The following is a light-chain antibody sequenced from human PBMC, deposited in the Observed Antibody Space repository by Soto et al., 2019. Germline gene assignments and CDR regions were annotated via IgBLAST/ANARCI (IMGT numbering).Light chain of an antibody. CDR2: AAT. V-gene: IGKV1-39*01. CDR3: QQTYSVPIT. CDR1: QSMSSY. J-gene: IGKJ5*01. Sequence: DIQMTQSPSSLSASIGDRVTITCRASQSMSSYLNWYQQKPGTVPKLLIYAATNVQSGVPLRVSGRGAGTDFTLTISSLQPEEFAVYYCQQTYSVPITFGQGTRLEI.